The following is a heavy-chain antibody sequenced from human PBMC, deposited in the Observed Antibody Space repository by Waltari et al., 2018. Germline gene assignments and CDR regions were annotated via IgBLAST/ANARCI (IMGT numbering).Heavy chain of an antibody. CDR2: IYYSGST. V-gene: IGHV4-59*11. CDR3: AREGTGAAAGTRGRWFDP. Sequence: QVQLQESGPGLVKPSETLSLTCTVSGGSISSHYWSWIRQPPGKGLEWIGYIYYSGSTNYNPSLKSRVTISVDTSKNQFSLKLSSVTAADTAVYYCAREGTGAAAGTRGRWFDPWGQGTLVTVSS. CDR1: GGSISSHY. D-gene: IGHD6-13*01. J-gene: IGHJ5*02.